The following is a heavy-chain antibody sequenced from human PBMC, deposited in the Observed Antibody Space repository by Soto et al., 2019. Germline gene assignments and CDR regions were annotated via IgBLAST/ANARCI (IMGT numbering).Heavy chain of an antibody. D-gene: IGHD3-10*01. V-gene: IGHV3-53*04. CDR2: IYSGGST. Sequence: GGSLRLSCAASGFTFSSYAMSWVRQAPGKGLEWVSVIYSGGSTYYADSVKGRFTISRHNSKNTLYLQMNSLRAEDTAVYYCARFSRGSGSYGAYYYYYVDVWGKGTTVTVS. J-gene: IGHJ6*03. CDR3: ARFSRGSGSYGAYYYYYVDV. CDR1: GFTFSSYA.